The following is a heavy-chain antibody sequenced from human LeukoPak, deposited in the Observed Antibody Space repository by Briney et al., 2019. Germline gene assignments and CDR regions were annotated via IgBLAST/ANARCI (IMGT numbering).Heavy chain of an antibody. Sequence: SETLSLTCTVSGGSISSGGYYWSWIRQHPGKGLEWIGYIYYSGSTYYNPSLKSRVTISVDTSKNQFSLKLSSVTAADTAVYYCASYRYSSSWLYFDYWGQGTLVTVSS. J-gene: IGHJ4*02. D-gene: IGHD6-13*01. CDR2: IYYSGST. V-gene: IGHV4-31*03. CDR3: ASYRYSSSWLYFDY. CDR1: GGSISSGGYY.